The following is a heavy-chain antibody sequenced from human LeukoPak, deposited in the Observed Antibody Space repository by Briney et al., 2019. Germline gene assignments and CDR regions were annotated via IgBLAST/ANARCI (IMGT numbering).Heavy chain of an antibody. J-gene: IGHJ4*02. Sequence: PGGSLKLSCTASGFIFSNYAMSWVRQAPGKGLEWVSTISGSGDSTNYADSVKGRFTIPRDNSKNTLFLQMNSLRAEDTAVYYCATRGEDGYPHDYWGQGTLVAVSS. V-gene: IGHV3-23*01. CDR1: GFIFSNYA. D-gene: IGHD5-24*01. CDR2: ISGSGDST. CDR3: ATRGEDGYPHDY.